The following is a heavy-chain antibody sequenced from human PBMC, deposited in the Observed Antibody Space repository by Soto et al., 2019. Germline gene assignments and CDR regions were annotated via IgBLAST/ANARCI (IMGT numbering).Heavy chain of an antibody. Sequence: QVQLRQWGAGLLKPSETLSLTCAVYGESFGGDYWSWIRQPPGKGLEWIGEINHSGSTNYNPSLRGRLTISVDTSKSQFPRRLTSVPAEDPVVYYCGNRFSQGAYYFASWGQGTLVSVSS. J-gene: IGHJ4*02. CDR3: GNRFSQGAYYFAS. V-gene: IGHV4-34*01. CDR1: GESFGGDY. D-gene: IGHD3-16*01. CDR2: INHSGST.